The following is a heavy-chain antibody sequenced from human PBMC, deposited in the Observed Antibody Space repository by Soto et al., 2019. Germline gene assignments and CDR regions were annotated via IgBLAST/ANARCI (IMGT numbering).Heavy chain of an antibody. CDR1: GGTFSSYT. CDR2: IIPILGIA. CDR3: ARGTTVTSPFDY. V-gene: IGHV1-69*02. D-gene: IGHD4-17*01. J-gene: IGHJ4*02. Sequence: QVQLVQSGAEVKKPGSSVKVSCKASGGTFSSYTISWVRQAPGQGLEWMGRIIPILGIANYAQKFQGRVTITADKSTSTAYMELSSLRSDDTAVYYCARGTTVTSPFDYWGQGTLVTVSS.